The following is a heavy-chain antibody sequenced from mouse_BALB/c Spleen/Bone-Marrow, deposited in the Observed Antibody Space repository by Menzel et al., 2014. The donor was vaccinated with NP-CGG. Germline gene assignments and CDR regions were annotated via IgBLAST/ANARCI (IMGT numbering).Heavy chain of an antibody. V-gene: IGHV1-9*01. D-gene: IGHD4-1*02. J-gene: IGHJ2*01. CDR3: ARSTGTWDY. CDR2: ILPGSGST. CDR1: GYTFSSYW. Sequence: VQLQQSGAELMKPGASVKISCKATGYTFSSYWIEWVKQRPGRGLERIGEILPGSGSTNYNEKFKGKATFTADTSSNTAYMQLSSLTSEDSAVYYCARSTGTWDYWGQGTTLTVSS.